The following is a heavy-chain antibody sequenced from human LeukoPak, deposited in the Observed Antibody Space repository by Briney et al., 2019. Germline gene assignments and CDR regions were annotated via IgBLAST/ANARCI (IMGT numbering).Heavy chain of an antibody. Sequence: GESLKISCKGSGHSFTSYWIGWVRQMPGKGLEWMGIIYPGDSDTRYSTSFQGQVTISADKSISTAYLQWSSLKASDTAMYYCARHHARSPHGVSSIGDYWGQGTLVTVSS. CDR3: ARHHARSPHGVSSIGDY. D-gene: IGHD2-8*01. V-gene: IGHV5-51*01. CDR1: GHSFTSYW. J-gene: IGHJ4*02. CDR2: IYPGDSDT.